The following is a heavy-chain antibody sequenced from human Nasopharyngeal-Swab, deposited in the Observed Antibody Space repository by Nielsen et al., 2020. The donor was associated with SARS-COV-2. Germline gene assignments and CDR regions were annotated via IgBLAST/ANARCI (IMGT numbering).Heavy chain of an antibody. V-gene: IGHV3-73*01. J-gene: IGHJ3*02. Sequence: GESLKISCAASGFTFSGSAMHWVRPPSGKGLEGVGRIRSKANSYATAYAPSVKGRFTISRDDSKNTAYLQMNSLKTEDTAVYYCTRRAESGDDAFDIWGQGTMVTVSS. D-gene: IGHD3-10*01. CDR3: TRRAESGDDAFDI. CDR1: GFTFSGSA. CDR2: IRSKANSYAT.